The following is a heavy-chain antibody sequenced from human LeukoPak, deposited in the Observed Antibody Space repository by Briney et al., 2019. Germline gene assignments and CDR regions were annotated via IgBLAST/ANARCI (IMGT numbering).Heavy chain of an antibody. V-gene: IGHV2-5*01. J-gene: IGHJ4*02. D-gene: IGHD2-15*01. CDR1: GFSRRTSGVG. CDR2: SYWNDDE. CDR3: AHTPNVAGTPFDY. Sequence: SGPTLVHPSRPRTLTWTFSGFSRRTSGVGGGWIRQPPVKALEWLALSYWNDDERYSPSLKSRLTIAKDTSKNQVVLTMTNMDPVATAPYYCAHTPNVAGTPFDYWGQGTLVTVSS.